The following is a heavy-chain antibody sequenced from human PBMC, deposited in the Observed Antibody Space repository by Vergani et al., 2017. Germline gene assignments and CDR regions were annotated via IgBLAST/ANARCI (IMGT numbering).Heavy chain of an antibody. Sequence: QLQLQESGPGLVKPSETLSLTCTVSGGSISSSSYYWGWIRQPPGKGLEWIGSIYYSGSTYYNPSLKSRVTISVDTSKNQFSLKLSSVTAADTAVYFCARASXRALVGYYYYMDVWGKGKTVVVSS. J-gene: IGHJ6*03. D-gene: IGHD3-16*02. V-gene: IGHV4-39*07. CDR3: ARASXRALVGYYYYMDV. CDR2: IYYSGST. CDR1: GGSISSSSYY.